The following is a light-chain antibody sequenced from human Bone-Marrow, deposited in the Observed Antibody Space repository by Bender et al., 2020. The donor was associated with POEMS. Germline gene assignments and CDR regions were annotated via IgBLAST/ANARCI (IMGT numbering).Light chain of an antibody. CDR2: QDT. CDR1: DLGDKY. Sequence: SYEVTQPPSLSVSPGQTASITCSGDDLGDKYFAWYQQKPGQSPVLVIYQDTKRPSGIPERFSGSNSGNTATLTISGTQAMDEADYYWQAWDTYSVIFGGGTKLTVL. CDR3: QAWDTYSVI. J-gene: IGLJ2*01. V-gene: IGLV3-1*01.